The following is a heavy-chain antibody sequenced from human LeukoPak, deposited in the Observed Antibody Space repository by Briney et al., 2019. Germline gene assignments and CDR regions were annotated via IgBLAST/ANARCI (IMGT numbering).Heavy chain of an antibody. CDR1: GGAFSSYA. D-gene: IGHD6-19*01. J-gene: IGHJ4*02. V-gene: IGHV1-69*04. CDR3: ARGSIAVAGPFDY. CDR2: IIPILGIA. Sequence: SVKVSCKASGGAFSSYAISWVRQAPGQGLEWMGRIIPILGIANYAQKFQGRVTITADKSTSTAYMELSSLRSEDTAVYYCARGSIAVAGPFDYWGQGTLVTVSS.